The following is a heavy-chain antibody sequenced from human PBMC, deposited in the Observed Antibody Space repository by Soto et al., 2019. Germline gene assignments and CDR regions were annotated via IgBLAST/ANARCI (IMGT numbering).Heavy chain of an antibody. D-gene: IGHD6-13*01. Sequence: PGGSLRLSCAASGFTFSSYAMHWVRQAPGKGLEWVAVIRNSGTYKYYADSMKGRLTISRDNAKDSLSLQMDSLRAEDTAVYYCARDRVAGSSWLNYYGMDVWGQGTTVTVSS. CDR2: IRNSGTYK. CDR3: ARDRVAGSSWLNYYGMDV. J-gene: IGHJ6*02. V-gene: IGHV3-30*04. CDR1: GFTFSSYA.